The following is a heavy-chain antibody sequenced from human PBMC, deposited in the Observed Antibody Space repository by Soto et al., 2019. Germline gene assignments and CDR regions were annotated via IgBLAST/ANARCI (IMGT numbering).Heavy chain of an antibody. CDR3: ARDMVRGMDV. J-gene: IGHJ6*02. V-gene: IGHV3-66*01. Sequence: EVQLVESGGGLVQPGGSLRLSCAAAGFTVSSNYMSWVRQAPGKGLEWVSVIYSGSSTYYADSVKCKFTISRDNSKNPLYLQMNRLRAEDTAVYYCARDMVRGMDVWGQGTTVTVSS. CDR1: GFTVSSNY. CDR2: IYSGSST. D-gene: IGHD3-10*01.